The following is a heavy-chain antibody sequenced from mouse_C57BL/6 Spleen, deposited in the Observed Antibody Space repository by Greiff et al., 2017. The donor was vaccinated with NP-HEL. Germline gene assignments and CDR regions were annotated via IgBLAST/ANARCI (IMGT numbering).Heavy chain of an antibody. CDR3: AREGSYGNYLYYAMDY. Sequence: VQLKESGPGLVKPSQSLSLTCSVTGYSITSGYYWNWIRQFPGNKLEWMGYISYDGSNNYNPSLKNRISITRDTSKNQFFLKLNSVTTEDTATYYCAREGSYGNYLYYAMDYWGQGTSVTVSS. V-gene: IGHV3-6*01. J-gene: IGHJ4*01. D-gene: IGHD2-1*01. CDR2: ISYDGSN. CDR1: GYSITSGYY.